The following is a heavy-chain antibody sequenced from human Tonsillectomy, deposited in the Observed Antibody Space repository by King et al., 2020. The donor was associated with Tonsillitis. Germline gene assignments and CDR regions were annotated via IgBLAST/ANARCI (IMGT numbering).Heavy chain of an antibody. CDR3: ARGWAAAEGAEYFQH. Sequence: VQLQESGPGLVKPSQTLSLTCTVSGGSISSGSYYWSWIRQPAGKGLEWIGRIYTSGSTNYNPSLKSRVTMSVDTSKNQFSLKLSSVTAADTAVYYCARGWAAAEGAEYFQHWGQGTLVTVSS. D-gene: IGHD6-13*01. V-gene: IGHV4-61*02. J-gene: IGHJ1*01. CDR1: GGSISSGSYY. CDR2: IYTSGST.